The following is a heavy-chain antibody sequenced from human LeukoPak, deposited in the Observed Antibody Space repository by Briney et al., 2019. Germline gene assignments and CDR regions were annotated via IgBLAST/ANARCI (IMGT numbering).Heavy chain of an antibody. CDR1: GFTFSSYS. J-gene: IGHJ4*02. CDR2: ISSSSSYI. D-gene: IGHD3-22*01. CDR3: ARGPLVITTTLDY. Sequence: GGSLRLSCAASGFTFSSYSMNCARQAPGKGLEWVSSISSSSSYIYYADSVKGRFTISRDNAKNSLYLQMNSLRAEDTSVYYCARGPLVITTTLDYWGQGTLVTVSS. V-gene: IGHV3-21*01.